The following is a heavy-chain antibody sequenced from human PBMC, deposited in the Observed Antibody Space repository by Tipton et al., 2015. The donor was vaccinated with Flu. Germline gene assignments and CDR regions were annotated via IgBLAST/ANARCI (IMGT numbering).Heavy chain of an antibody. CDR1: GYTFTNNG. CDR3: ARGLGYGDPDY. Sequence: QLVQSGAEVKKPGASMKVSCTASGYTFTNNGFHWVRQAPGQGLEWMGWISGYTGNTNYAQRFHGRVTMTTDTSTNTAYMELRTLRSDDTAVDYCARGLGYGDPDYWGKGTLVTVSS. J-gene: IGHJ4*02. D-gene: IGHD4-17*01. CDR2: ISGYTGNT. V-gene: IGHV1-18*01.